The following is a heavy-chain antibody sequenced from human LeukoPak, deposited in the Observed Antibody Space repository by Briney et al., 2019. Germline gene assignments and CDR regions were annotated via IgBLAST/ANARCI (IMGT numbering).Heavy chain of an antibody. CDR2: INPNSGGT. CDR1: GYTFTGYY. CDR3: QSIYDSGVYPFDY. J-gene: IGHJ4*02. Sequence: ASVKVSCKASGYTFTGYYMHWVRQAPGQGLEWMGWINPNSGGTNYAQKFQGRVTMTRDTSISTAYMELSRLRSDDTAVYYCQSIYDSGVYPFDYGGQGPLATVSS. V-gene: IGHV1-2*02. D-gene: IGHD3-22*01.